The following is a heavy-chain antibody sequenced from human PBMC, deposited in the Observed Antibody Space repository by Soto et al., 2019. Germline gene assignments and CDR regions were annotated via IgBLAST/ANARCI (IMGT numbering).Heavy chain of an antibody. CDR2: ISGYNGDT. V-gene: IGHV1-18*04. CDR1: GYTFTNYD. D-gene: IGHD2-15*01. CDR3: AREGDIVGLDAFDI. Sequence: GASVKVSCKASGYTFTNYDIDWVRQAPGQGLEWMGWISGYNGDTKYAQKVQGRVTMTTDRSTSTAYMELRSLRSDDTAVYYCAREGDIVGLDAFDIWGQGTMVTVSS. J-gene: IGHJ3*02.